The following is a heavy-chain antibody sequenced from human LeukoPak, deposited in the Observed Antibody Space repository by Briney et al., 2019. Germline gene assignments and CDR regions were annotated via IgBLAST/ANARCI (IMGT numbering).Heavy chain of an antibody. Sequence: SQTLSLTCAISGDSVSSNSVAWNWIRQSPSRGLEWLGRTYYRSKWYNDYAVSVKSRITVNPDTSKNQFSLQLSSVTPEDTAVYYCARDQGYSYGYGLFDYWGQGTLVTVSS. CDR2: TYYRSKWYN. D-gene: IGHD5-18*01. J-gene: IGHJ4*02. CDR3: ARDQGYSYGYGLFDY. V-gene: IGHV6-1*01. CDR1: GDSVSSNSVA.